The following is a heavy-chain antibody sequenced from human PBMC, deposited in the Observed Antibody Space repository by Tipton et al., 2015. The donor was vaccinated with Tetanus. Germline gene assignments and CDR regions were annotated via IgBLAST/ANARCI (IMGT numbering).Heavy chain of an antibody. D-gene: IGHD3-10*01. CDR1: GVSISSSTYF. V-gene: IGHV4-39*02. J-gene: IGHJ5*02. CDR3: ARHLYGYWFDP. Sequence: TLSLTCAVSGVSISSSTYFWGWIRQPPGKGLEWIGHILYTGSRHYSPSFESRVTISVDTSQNVFSLRLTSVTAADTAVYYCARHLYGYWFDPWGQGALVTVSS. CDR2: ILYTGSR.